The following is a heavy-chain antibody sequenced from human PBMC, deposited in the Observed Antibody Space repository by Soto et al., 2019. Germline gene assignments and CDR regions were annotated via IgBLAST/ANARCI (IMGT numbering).Heavy chain of an antibody. CDR1: GGSISRYY. CDR2: IYYSGST. D-gene: IGHD2-8*02. V-gene: IGHV4-59*01. CDR3: AGVGGVDGYNYFNY. J-gene: IGHJ4*02. Sequence: PSETLSLTCTVSGGSISRYYWSWIRQPPGKGLEWIGYIYYSGSTNYNPSLKSRVTISVDTSKNQFSLKLSSVTAADTAVYFCAGVGGVDGYNYFNYWGQGTQVTVSS.